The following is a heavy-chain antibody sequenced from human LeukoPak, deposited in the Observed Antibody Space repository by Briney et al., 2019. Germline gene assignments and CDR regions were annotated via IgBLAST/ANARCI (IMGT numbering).Heavy chain of an antibody. D-gene: IGHD3-22*01. CDR3: AKTFYYARSGNYVPFDY. CDR1: GFTFSTYA. CDR2: IIGRGTNT. J-gene: IGHJ4*02. Sequence: QPGGSLRLSCAASGFTFSTYAMSWVRQAPGKGLEWVSGIIGRGTNTFYADSVKGRFTISRDNSKNTLYLLLHGMRAEDTALYYCAKTFYYARSGNYVPFDYWGQGTLVTVSS. V-gene: IGHV3-23*01.